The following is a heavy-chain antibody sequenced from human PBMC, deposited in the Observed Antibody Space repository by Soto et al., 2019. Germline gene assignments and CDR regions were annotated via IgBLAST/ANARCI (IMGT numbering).Heavy chain of an antibody. V-gene: IGHV4-59*01. D-gene: IGHD6-6*01. CDR3: AAHEYSSSSYYYGMDV. J-gene: IGHJ6*02. CDR2: IYYSGST. Sequence: SETLSLTCTVSGGSISSYYWSWIRQPPGKGLEWIGYIYYSGSTNYNPSLKSRVTISVDTSKNQFSLKLSSVTAADTAVYYCAAHEYSSSSYYYGMDVWGQGTTVT. CDR1: GGSISSYY.